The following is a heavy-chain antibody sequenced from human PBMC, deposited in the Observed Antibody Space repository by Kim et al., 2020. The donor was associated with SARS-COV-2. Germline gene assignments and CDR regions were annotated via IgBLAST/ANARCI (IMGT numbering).Heavy chain of an antibody. D-gene: IGHD1-1*01. V-gene: IGHV3-30*01. J-gene: IGHJ6*03. Sequence: YADSVKGRFTISRDNSKNTLYLQMNSLRAEDTAVYYCARAKGTGYYMDVWGKGTTVTVSS. CDR3: ARAKGTGYYMDV.